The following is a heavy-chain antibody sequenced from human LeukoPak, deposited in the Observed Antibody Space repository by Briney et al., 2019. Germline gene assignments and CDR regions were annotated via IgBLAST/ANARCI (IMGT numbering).Heavy chain of an antibody. D-gene: IGHD3-10*01. CDR1: RFTFSNYW. CDR3: ARYYGSGSYYYYYYGMDV. Sequence: GGSLRLSCVASRFTFSNYWMSWVRQAPGKGLEWVANINQDGSKKVYADSMKGRFTISRHNSKNTLYLQMNSLRAEDTAVYYCARYYGSGSYYYYYYGMDVWGQGTTVTVSS. V-gene: IGHV3-7*03. CDR2: INQDGSKK. J-gene: IGHJ6*02.